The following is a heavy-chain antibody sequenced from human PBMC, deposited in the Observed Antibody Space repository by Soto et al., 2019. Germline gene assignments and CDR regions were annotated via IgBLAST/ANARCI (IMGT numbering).Heavy chain of an antibody. Sequence: XETLSLTCGVAGVTVASSHWWSWVRQSPGRGLEWIGNVYHTGDTNFNPSLQSRVTFSVDKSNNQFSLRLTSVTAADTAVYFCAREIVTAGGNNYFDPWGPGTLVTVSS. V-gene: IGHV4-4*01. D-gene: IGHD2-21*02. CDR2: VYHTGDT. CDR1: GVTVASSHW. J-gene: IGHJ5*02. CDR3: AREIVTAGGNNYFDP.